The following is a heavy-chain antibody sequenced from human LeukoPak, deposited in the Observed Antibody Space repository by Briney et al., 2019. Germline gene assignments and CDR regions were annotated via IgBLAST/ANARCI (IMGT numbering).Heavy chain of an antibody. CDR1: GGSFSGYY. J-gene: IGHJ4*02. CDR3: ARGKWAVAALLDY. V-gene: IGHV4-34*01. D-gene: IGHD6-19*01. Sequence: SETLSLTCAVYGGSFSGYYWSWIRQPPGKGLEWIGEINHSGSTNYNPSLKSRVTISVDTSKNQFSLKLSSVTAADTAVYYCARGKWAVAALLDYWGQGTLVTVSS. CDR2: INHSGST.